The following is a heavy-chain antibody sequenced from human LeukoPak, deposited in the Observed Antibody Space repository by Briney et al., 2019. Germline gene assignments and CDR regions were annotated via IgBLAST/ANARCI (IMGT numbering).Heavy chain of an antibody. D-gene: IGHD4-17*01. Sequence: ASVKVSCKASGYTFTGYYMHWVRQAPGQGLEWMGWINPNSGGTNYAQKFLGRVTMTRDTSISTAYMELSRLRSDDTAVYYCARPATVVTNDAFDIWGQGTMVTVSS. CDR3: ARPATVVTNDAFDI. J-gene: IGHJ3*02. V-gene: IGHV1-2*02. CDR2: INPNSGGT. CDR1: GYTFTGYY.